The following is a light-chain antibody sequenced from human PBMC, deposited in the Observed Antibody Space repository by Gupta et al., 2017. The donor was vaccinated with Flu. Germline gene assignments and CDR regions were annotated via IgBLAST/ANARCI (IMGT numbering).Light chain of an antibody. CDR2: AVS. CDR3: QQGDGTLYT. CDR1: HDIRCD. Sequence: DIQMTQSPSSLSASVGDRISITCRSSHDIRCDLNWYQQKPGKAPTLLIYAVSSLQSGVPSRFSGSGSGTHFTLTISSLRSEDFATYYCQQGDGTLYTFGQGTKLEIK. V-gene: IGKV1-39*01. J-gene: IGKJ2*01.